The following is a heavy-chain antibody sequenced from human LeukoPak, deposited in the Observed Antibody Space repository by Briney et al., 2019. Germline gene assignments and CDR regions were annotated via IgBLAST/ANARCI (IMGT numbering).Heavy chain of an antibody. J-gene: IGHJ3*02. Sequence: GGSLRLSCAASGFTFSSYWMSWVRQAPGKGLEWVANIKPDGSEKYYVDSVKGRFTISRDSAKNSLYLQMNSLRAEDTAVYYCARDTSILGDAFDIWGQGTMVTVSS. V-gene: IGHV3-7*01. CDR1: GFTFSSYW. CDR2: IKPDGSEK. CDR3: ARDTSILGDAFDI.